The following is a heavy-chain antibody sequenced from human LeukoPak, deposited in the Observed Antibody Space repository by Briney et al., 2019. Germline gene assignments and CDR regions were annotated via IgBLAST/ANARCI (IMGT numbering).Heavy chain of an antibody. V-gene: IGHV4-59*01. Sequence: SKTLSLTCTVSGGSISSYYWSWIRQPPGKGLEWIGYIYYSGSTNYNPSLKSRVTISVDTSKNQFSLKLSSVTAADTAVYYCARGPGGGKYYDFWSGTGDYDYWGQGTLVTVSS. CDR2: IYYSGST. D-gene: IGHD3-3*01. J-gene: IGHJ4*02. CDR3: ARGPGGGKYYDFWSGTGDYDY. CDR1: GGSISSYY.